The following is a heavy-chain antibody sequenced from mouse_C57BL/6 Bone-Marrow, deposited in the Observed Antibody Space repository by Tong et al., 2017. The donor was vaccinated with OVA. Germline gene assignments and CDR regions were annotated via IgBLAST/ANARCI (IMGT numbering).Heavy chain of an antibody. D-gene: IGHD2-10*02. Sequence: VQLQESGAELARPGASVKLSCKASGYTFTSYWMQWVKQRPGQGLEWIGEINPSNGGTNFNEKFKSKATLTVDKSSSTAYMQLSSLTSEDSAVYYCTRGSMVTPFDYWGQGTTLTVSS. CDR3: TRGSMVTPFDY. CDR1: GYTFTSYW. CDR2: INPSNGGT. V-gene: IGHV1S81*02. J-gene: IGHJ2*01.